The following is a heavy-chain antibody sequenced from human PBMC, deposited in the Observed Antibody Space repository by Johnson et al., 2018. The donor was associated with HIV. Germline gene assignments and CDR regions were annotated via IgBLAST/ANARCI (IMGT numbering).Heavy chain of an antibody. CDR1: RFTFSSYD. CDR2: IGTAGDR. CDR3: AREGGIAAAGTDAFDI. V-gene: IGHV3-13*01. D-gene: IGHD6-13*01. Sequence: VQLVESGGGLVQPGGSLRLSCAASRFTFSSYDLHWVRQATGKGLEWVSAIGTAGDRYYPGSVKGRFTVSREDAKNTLYLQMNSLRAEDTAVYYCAREGGIAAAGTDAFDIWGQGTMVTVSS. J-gene: IGHJ3*02.